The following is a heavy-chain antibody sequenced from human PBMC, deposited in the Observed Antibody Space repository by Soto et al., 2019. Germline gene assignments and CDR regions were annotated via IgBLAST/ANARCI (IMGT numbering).Heavy chain of an antibody. CDR2: VYYSGST. J-gene: IGHJ4*02. D-gene: IGHD3-22*01. V-gene: IGHV4-59*01. CDR1: GGSISSGY. CDR3: AREADDSSGYAAVYYFDY. Sequence: PSETLSLTCSVSGGSISSGYWTWIRQPPGKGLEWIGYVYYSGSTNYNPSLKSRVTISVDTSKNQFSLKLSSVTAADTAVYYCAREADDSSGYAAVYYFDYWGQGTLVTVSS.